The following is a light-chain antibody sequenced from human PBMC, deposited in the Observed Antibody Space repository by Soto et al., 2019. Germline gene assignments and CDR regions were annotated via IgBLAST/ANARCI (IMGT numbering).Light chain of an antibody. J-gene: IGKJ1*01. V-gene: IGKV3-20*01. CDR1: QSVSRY. CDR2: GAS. CDR3: QHSGDFRWT. Sequence: IVMTQSPSTLSVSPGERATLSCRASQSVSRYLTWYQQKPGQGPRVLIYGASSRATGIPDRFSGRGFGTDFTLTISRLEPEDFAVYYCQHSGDFRWTFGQGTKVDIK.